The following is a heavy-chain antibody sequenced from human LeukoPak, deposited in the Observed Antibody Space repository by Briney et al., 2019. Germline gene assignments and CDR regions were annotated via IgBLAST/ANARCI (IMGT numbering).Heavy chain of an antibody. CDR1: GGSISSSSYY. V-gene: IGHV4-39*07. Sequence: SETLSLTCTVSGGSISSSSYYWGWIRQPPGKGLEWIGSIYYSGSTYYNPSLKSRVTISVDTSKNQFSLKLSSVTAADTAVYYCARGGTRGDGNALRYFDWFNDAFDIWGQGTMVTVSS. CDR3: ARGGTRGDGNALRYFDWFNDAFDI. CDR2: IYYSGST. D-gene: IGHD3-9*01. J-gene: IGHJ3*02.